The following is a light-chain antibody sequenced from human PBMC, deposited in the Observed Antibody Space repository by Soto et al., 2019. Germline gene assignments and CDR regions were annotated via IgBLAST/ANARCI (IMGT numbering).Light chain of an antibody. Sequence: QSALTQPASVSGSPGQSITISCTGSNSDVGTYDYVSWYQQHPGKTPKLIIYDVTNRPSGVSSRFSGSNSGHTASLTISGLQPEDEADYYCLSYINYNTYVFGTGTKVTV. J-gene: IGLJ1*01. CDR2: DVT. CDR1: NSDVGTYDY. CDR3: LSYINYNTYV. V-gene: IGLV2-14*01.